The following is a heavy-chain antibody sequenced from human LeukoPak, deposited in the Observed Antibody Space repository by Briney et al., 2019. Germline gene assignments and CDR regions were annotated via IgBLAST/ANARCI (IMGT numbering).Heavy chain of an antibody. D-gene: IGHD1-26*01. CDR1: GGSISSYY. CDR2: IYTSGST. Sequence: SETLSLTCTVSGGSISSYYWSWIRQPAGKGLEWIGRIYTSGSTNYNPSLKSRVTMSVDTSKNQFSLKLSSVTAADTAVYYCARGGIVGATAELDCRGQGTLVTVSS. CDR3: ARGGIVGATAELDC. J-gene: IGHJ4*02. V-gene: IGHV4-4*07.